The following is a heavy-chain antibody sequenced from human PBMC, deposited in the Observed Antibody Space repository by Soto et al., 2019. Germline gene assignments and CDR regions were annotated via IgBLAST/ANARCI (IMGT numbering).Heavy chain of an antibody. J-gene: IGHJ6*02. Sequence: SETLSLTCAVYGGSFSGYYWSWIRQPPGKGLEWIGEINHSGSTNYNPSLKSRVTISVDTSKNQFSLKLSAVTAADTAVYYCSRGGMAYMKQCLVRSPYGMDIWGQGTTVTVSS. V-gene: IGHV4-34*01. D-gene: IGHD6-19*01. CDR1: GGSFSGYY. CDR2: INHSGST. CDR3: SRGGMAYMKQCLVRSPYGMDI.